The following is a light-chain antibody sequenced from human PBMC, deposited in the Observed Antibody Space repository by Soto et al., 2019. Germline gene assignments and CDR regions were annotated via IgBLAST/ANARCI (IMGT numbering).Light chain of an antibody. V-gene: IGKV1-6*01. CDR3: LQNYNYPWT. CDR1: QGIRND. Sequence: AIQMTQSPSSLSASLVDRVTITCRASQGIRNDLGWYQEKSGKAPKLLIFAASTLQSGVPSRFSGSGSGTDFTLTISSLQPEDSATYYCLQNYNYPWTFGRGTKVDI. CDR2: AAS. J-gene: IGKJ1*01.